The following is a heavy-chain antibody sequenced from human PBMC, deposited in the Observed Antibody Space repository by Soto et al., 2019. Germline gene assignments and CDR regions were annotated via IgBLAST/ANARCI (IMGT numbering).Heavy chain of an antibody. Sequence: GGSLRLSCAASGFTFSSYAMSWVRQAPGKGLEWVSAISGSGGSTYYADSVKGRFTISRDNSKNTLYLQMNSLRAEDTAVYYCAQPQLGYYYYYYGMDVWGQGTTVTVSS. D-gene: IGHD6-6*01. V-gene: IGHV3-23*01. CDR1: GFTFSSYA. CDR3: AQPQLGYYYYYYGMDV. CDR2: ISGSGGST. J-gene: IGHJ6*02.